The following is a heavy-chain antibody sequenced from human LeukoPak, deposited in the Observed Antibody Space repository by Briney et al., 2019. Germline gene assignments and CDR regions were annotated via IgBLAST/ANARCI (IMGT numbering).Heavy chain of an antibody. D-gene: IGHD2-15*01. J-gene: IGHJ4*02. Sequence: PSEALSLTCTASGGSISSSSYYWGWIRQPPGKGLEWIGSIYYSGSTYYNPSLKSRVTISVDTSKNQFSLKLSSVTAADTAVYYCARWSDYWGQGTLVTVSS. CDR1: GGSISSSSYY. CDR3: ARWSDY. V-gene: IGHV4-39*01. CDR2: IYYSGST.